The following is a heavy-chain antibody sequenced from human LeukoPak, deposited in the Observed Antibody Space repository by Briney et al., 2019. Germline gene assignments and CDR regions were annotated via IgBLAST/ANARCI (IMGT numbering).Heavy chain of an antibody. V-gene: IGHV4-34*01. CDR2: INHSGST. CDR1: GGSFSGYY. D-gene: IGHD6-13*01. J-gene: IGHJ4*02. Sequence: SETLSLTCAVYGGSFSGYYWSWIRQPPGKGLEWIGEINHSGSTNYNPSLKSRVTISVDTSKNQFSLKLSSVTAADTAVYYCARHWETSSWYVDYWGQGTLVTVSS. CDR3: ARHWETSSWYVDY.